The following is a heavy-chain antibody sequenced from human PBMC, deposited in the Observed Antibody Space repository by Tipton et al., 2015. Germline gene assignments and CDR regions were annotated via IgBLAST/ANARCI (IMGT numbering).Heavy chain of an antibody. D-gene: IGHD1-14*01. Sequence: TLSLTCTVSGGSISSEYWSWIRQPPGKGLEWIGYVFYTGSTYYNPSLESRVTISVDTFENQFSLKLSSVTAADTAVYYCASDQYNINWYKYWGQGTLVTVSS. J-gene: IGHJ4*02. V-gene: IGHV4-59*01. CDR1: GGSISSEY. CDR3: ASDQYNINWYKY. CDR2: VFYTGST.